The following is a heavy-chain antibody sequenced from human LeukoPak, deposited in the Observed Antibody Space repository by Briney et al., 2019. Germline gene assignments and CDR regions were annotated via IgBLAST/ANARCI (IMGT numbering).Heavy chain of an antibody. D-gene: IGHD2-15*01. J-gene: IGHJ5*02. CDR2: MSGSCGDT. V-gene: IGHV3-23*01. CDR1: GFTFSLHA. Sequence: GGSLRLSCAASGFTFSLHAMNWARQAPGKGLEWVAAMSGSCGDTYYTDSVRGRFTISRDNSKNTVYLQMNSLRAEDTALYYCVRDKGRSPGYWLDPWGHGTLVTVSS. CDR3: VRDKGRSPGYWLDP.